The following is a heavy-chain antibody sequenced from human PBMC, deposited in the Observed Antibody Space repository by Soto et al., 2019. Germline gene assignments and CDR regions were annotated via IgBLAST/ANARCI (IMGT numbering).Heavy chain of an antibody. V-gene: IGHV4-34*01. CDR2: INHSGST. J-gene: IGHJ6*04. CDR1: GGSFSGYY. D-gene: IGHD2-2*01. Sequence: SETLSLTCAVYGGSFSGYYWSWIRQPPGKGLEWIGEINHSGSTNYNPSHKSRVTISVDTSKNQFSLKLISVTAADTAVYYFARYLHHLVPAPRENYYYYGMDVWGKGTTVTV. CDR3: ARYLHHLVPAPRENYYYYGMDV.